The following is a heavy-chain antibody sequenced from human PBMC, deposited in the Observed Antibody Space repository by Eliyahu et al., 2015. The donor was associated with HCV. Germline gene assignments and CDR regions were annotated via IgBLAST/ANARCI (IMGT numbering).Heavy chain of an antibody. D-gene: IGHD2-8*02. V-gene: IGHV3-21*01. CDR3: ASEEDCTGGVCYGGWFDP. Sequence: EVQLVESGGGLVKPGGSLRLSCAASGFTFSXYSMNWVRQAPGKGLEWVXSISSSSSYIYYADSVKGRFTISRDNAKNSLYLQMNSLRAEDTAVYYCASEEDCTGGVCYGGWFDPWGQGTLVTVSS. CDR1: GFTFSXYS. J-gene: IGHJ5*02. CDR2: ISSSSSYI.